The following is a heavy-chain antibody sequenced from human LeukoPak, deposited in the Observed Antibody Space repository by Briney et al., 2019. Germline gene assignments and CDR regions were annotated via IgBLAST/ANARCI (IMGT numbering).Heavy chain of an antibody. J-gene: IGHJ4*02. CDR3: AGEGAVTMISVVITSFAS. CDR1: GFTFSSSA. V-gene: IGHV3-30-3*01. CDR2: ISYDGSNK. D-gene: IGHD3-22*01. Sequence: GRSLRLSCVASGFTFSSSAMHWVRQAPGRGLEWVAVISYDGSNKFYADSVKGRFSISRDNSMDTVYLQMNSLRAEDTAVYYCAGEGAVTMISVVITSFASWGQGTLVTVSS.